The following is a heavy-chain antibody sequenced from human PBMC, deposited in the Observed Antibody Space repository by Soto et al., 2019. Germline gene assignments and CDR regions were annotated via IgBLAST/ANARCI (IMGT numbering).Heavy chain of an antibody. Sequence: QVQLVESGGGVVQSGRSLRLSCAASGFTFTSYGMHWVRQAPGQGLEWVAVIWYHGRNEYYADSVKGRFTISRDNSKNTVYLQMNSLRAEDTAVYYCARDDDTSGHYSKFHYWGRGTQVTVSS. CDR2: IWYHGRNE. CDR3: ARDDDTSGHYSKFHY. V-gene: IGHV3-33*01. D-gene: IGHD3-22*01. CDR1: GFTFTSYG. J-gene: IGHJ4*02.